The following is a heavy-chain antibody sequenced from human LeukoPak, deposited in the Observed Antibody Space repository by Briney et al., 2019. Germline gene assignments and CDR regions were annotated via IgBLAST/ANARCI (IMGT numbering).Heavy chain of an antibody. Sequence: ASVKVSCKASGYTFTNYGASWVRLAPGQGLEWMGWISGYNGDTNYAQKLQGRVTMTTDTSTSIAYMELRSLRSDDTAVYYCARETRRRYFESYYGMDVWGQGTTVTVSS. D-gene: IGHD3-9*01. J-gene: IGHJ6*02. CDR2: ISGYNGDT. CDR1: GYTFTNYG. CDR3: ARETRRRYFESYYGMDV. V-gene: IGHV1-18*01.